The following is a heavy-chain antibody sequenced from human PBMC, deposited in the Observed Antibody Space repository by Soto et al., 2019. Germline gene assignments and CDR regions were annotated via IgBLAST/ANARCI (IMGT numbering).Heavy chain of an antibody. J-gene: IGHJ5*02. CDR2: ISYDGSNK. Sequence: SLRLSCAASGFTFSSCGMHRVRQAPGKGLEWVAVISYDGSNKYYADSVKGRFTISRDNSKNTLYLQMNSLRAEDTAVYYCAKGDIVVVPAAPWFDPWGQVTLVTVSS. CDR1: GFTFSSCG. D-gene: IGHD2-2*01. CDR3: AKGDIVVVPAAPWFDP. V-gene: IGHV3-30*18.